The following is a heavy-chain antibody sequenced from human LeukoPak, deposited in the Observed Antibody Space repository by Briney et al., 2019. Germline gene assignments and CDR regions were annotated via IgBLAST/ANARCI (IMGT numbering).Heavy chain of an antibody. D-gene: IGHD4-11*01. CDR2: IYYSGST. CDR3: ARATGSGNWFDP. J-gene: IGHJ5*02. Sequence: SQTLSLTCTVSDGSISSGDYYWSWIHQPPGKGLEWIGYIYYSGSTYYNPSLKSRVTISVDTSKNQFSLKLSSVTAADTAVYYCARATGSGNWFDPWGQGTLVTVSS. CDR1: DGSISSGDYY. V-gene: IGHV4-30-4*08.